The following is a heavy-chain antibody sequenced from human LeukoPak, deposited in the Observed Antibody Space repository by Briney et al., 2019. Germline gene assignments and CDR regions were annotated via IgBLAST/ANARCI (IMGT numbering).Heavy chain of an antibody. Sequence: GESLKISCKGSGYSFTSYWIGWVRQLPGKGLEWMGIIYPGDSDIRYSPSFQGQVTISADKSISTAYLQWSSLKASDTAMYYCARQVTIYYFDYWGQGTLVTVSS. CDR1: GYSFTSYW. CDR3: ARQVTIYYFDY. D-gene: IGHD4-23*01. J-gene: IGHJ4*02. CDR2: IYPGDSDI. V-gene: IGHV5-51*01.